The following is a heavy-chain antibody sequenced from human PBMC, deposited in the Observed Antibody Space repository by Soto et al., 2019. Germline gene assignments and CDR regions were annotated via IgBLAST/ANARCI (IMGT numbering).Heavy chain of an antibody. J-gene: IGHJ5*02. D-gene: IGHD6-13*01. CDR1: GYTFTIYA. V-gene: IGHV1-3*01. CDR2: INAGNGNT. Sequence: ASVKVSCKASGYTFTIYAMHWVLQAPGQRLEWMGWINAGNGNTKYSQKFQGRVTITRDTSASTAYMELSSLRSEDTAVYYCARSSGWYVWFDPWGQGTLVTVSS. CDR3: ARSSGWYVWFDP.